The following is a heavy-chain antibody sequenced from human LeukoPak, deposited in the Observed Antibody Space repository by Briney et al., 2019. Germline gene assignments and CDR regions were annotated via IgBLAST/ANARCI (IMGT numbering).Heavy chain of an antibody. D-gene: IGHD3-22*01. V-gene: IGHV1-69*04. CDR3: ARALPTSYDSSGYHDY. CDR2: IIPILGIA. Sequence: ASVKVSCKASVGTFSSYAISWVRQAPGQGLEWMGRIIPILGIANYAQKFQGRVTITADKSTSTAYIELSSLRSEDTAVYYCARALPTSYDSSGYHDYWGQGTLVTVSS. CDR1: VGTFSSYA. J-gene: IGHJ4*02.